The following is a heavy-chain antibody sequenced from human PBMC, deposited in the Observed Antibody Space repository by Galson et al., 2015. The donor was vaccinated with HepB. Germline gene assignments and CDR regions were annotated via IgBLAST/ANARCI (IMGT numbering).Heavy chain of an antibody. CDR2: INTGNGNT. V-gene: IGHV1-3*04. CDR1: GYTFTSYA. Sequence: SVKVSCKASGYTFTSYAMHWLRQAPGQRLEWMGWINTGNGNTKYSQKFQGRVTITRDTSASTAYMELSSLRSEDTAVYYCARVVRLLWFGESYYFAYWGQGTLVTVSS. CDR3: ARVVRLLWFGESYYFAY. D-gene: IGHD3-10*01. J-gene: IGHJ4*02.